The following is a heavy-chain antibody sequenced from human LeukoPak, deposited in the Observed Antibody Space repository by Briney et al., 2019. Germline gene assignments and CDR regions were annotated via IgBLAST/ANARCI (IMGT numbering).Heavy chain of an antibody. D-gene: IGHD3-10*01. CDR3: ARSYYFGSGIYYNPYSYFDL. CDR1: GDSITSYY. Sequence: SETLSLTCTVSGDSITSYYWSWIRRPPGKGLEWIGYIYYSGTTKYNPSLKSRVTISVDTSKNQFSLKLSSVTAADTAVYYCARSYYFGSGIYYNPYSYFDLWGRGTLTTVSS. CDR2: IYYSGTT. J-gene: IGHJ2*01. V-gene: IGHV4-59*01.